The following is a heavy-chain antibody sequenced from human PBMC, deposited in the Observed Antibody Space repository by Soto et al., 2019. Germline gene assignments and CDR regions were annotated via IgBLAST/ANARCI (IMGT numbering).Heavy chain of an antibody. CDR1: GYCISSGYY. D-gene: IGHD5-18*01. J-gene: IGHJ4*02. CDR3: AKGGYSYGPGFDY. CDR2: IYHSGST. Sequence: SETLSLTCAVSGYCISSGYYWGWIRQPPGKGLEWIGSIYHSGSTYYNPSLKSRVHISVETSKNQLSLKLSSVTAEDTAVYYCAKGGYSYGPGFDYWGQGTLVTVSS. V-gene: IGHV4-38-2*01.